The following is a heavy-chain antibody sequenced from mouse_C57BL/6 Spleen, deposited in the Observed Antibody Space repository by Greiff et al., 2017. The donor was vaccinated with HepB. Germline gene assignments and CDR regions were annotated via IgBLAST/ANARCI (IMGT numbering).Heavy chain of an antibody. CDR3: ARSLDYDLYYYAMDY. D-gene: IGHD2-4*01. V-gene: IGHV1-26*01. Sequence: EVQLQQSGPELVKPGASVKISCKASGYTFTDYYMNWVKQSHGKSLEWIGDINPNNGGTSYNQKFKGKATLTVDKSSSTAYMELRSLTSEDSAVYYCARSLDYDLYYYAMDYWGQGTSVTVSS. J-gene: IGHJ4*01. CDR2: INPNNGGT. CDR1: GYTFTDYY.